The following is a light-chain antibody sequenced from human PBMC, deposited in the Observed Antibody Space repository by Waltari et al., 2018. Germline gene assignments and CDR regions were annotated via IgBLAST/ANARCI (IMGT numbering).Light chain of an antibody. CDR2: LGS. CDR3: MQALQTPFI. J-gene: IGKJ3*01. Sequence: DIVMTQSPLSLPVTPGEPASIPCRSSQSLLHGNGLNYLAWYLQKPGQSPQLLIYLGSNRASGVPDRISGSGSGTDFTLNISRVEADDVGVYYCMQALQTPFIFGPGTKLDVK. V-gene: IGKV2-28*01. CDR1: QSLLHGNGLNY.